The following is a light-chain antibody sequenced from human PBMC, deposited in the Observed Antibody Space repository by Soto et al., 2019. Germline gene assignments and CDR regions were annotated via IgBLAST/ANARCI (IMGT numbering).Light chain of an antibody. CDR1: STDVGGYNY. CDR3: SSYTSSSTLVL. Sequence: QSALTQPASVSGSPGQSITISCTGTSTDVGGYNYVSWYQQHPGTAPKLMIYEVTNRPSGASNRFSGSKSGNTASLTISGLQAEDEADYYCSSYTSSSTLVLFGGGTKVTVL. CDR2: EVT. J-gene: IGLJ2*01. V-gene: IGLV2-14*01.